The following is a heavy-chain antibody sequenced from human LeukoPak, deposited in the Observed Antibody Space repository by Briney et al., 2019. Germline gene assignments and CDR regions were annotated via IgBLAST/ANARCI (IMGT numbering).Heavy chain of an antibody. D-gene: IGHD3-3*01. CDR2: IYHSGST. Sequence: SETLSLTCTVSGYSISSGYYWGWIRQPPGKGLEWIGSIYHSGSTYYNPSLKSRVTISVDTSKNQFSLKLSSVTAADTAVYYCARHGITIFGVVPLGAFDIWGQGTMVTVSS. CDR1: GYSISSGYY. J-gene: IGHJ3*02. CDR3: ARHGITIFGVVPLGAFDI. V-gene: IGHV4-38-2*02.